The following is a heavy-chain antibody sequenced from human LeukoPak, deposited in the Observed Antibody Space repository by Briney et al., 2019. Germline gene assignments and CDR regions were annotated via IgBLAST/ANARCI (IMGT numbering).Heavy chain of an antibody. CDR1: GGSISSYY. D-gene: IGHD7-27*01. V-gene: IGHV4-59*08. CDR3: ARHDPGWFDT. Sequence: SETLSLTCTVSGGSISSYYWSWIRQPAGKGLEWIGHIYNSGSTNYNPSLKSRATISVDTSKAHFSLKLSSATAADTAVYYCARHDPGWFDTWGQGTLVTVSS. J-gene: IGHJ5*02. CDR2: IYNSGST.